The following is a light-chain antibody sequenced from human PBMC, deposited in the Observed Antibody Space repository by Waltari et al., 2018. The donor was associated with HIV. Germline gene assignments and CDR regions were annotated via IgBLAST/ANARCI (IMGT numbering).Light chain of an antibody. V-gene: IGLV1-44*01. CDR2: SNN. CDR1: RSNIGSTT. J-gene: IGLJ3*02. Sequence: QSVLTQPPSASGTPGQRVIISCSGNRSNIGSTTATWYQQFSGAAPTLLIYSNNQRPSAVPDRFSGSKSGSAASLAISGLKSEDEADYHCATWDDALSGPVFGAGTKLTV. CDR3: ATWDDALSGPV.